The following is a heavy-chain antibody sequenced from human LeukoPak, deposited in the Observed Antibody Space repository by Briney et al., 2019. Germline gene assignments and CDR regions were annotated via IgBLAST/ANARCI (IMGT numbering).Heavy chain of an antibody. CDR3: AKDPSFSYYTPFDY. CDR1: GFTFSSYA. D-gene: IGHD3-22*01. CDR2: ISGSGGST. J-gene: IGHJ4*02. Sequence: PGGSLRLSCAASGFTFSSYAMSWVRQAPGKGREWVSAISGSGGSTYYADSVKGRFTISRDNSKNTLYLQMNSLRAEDTAVYYCAKDPSFSYYTPFDYWGQGTLVTVSS. V-gene: IGHV3-23*01.